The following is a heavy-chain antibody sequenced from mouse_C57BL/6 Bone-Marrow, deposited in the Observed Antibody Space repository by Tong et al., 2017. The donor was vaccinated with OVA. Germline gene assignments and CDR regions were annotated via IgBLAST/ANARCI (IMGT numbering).Heavy chain of an antibody. J-gene: IGHJ2*01. Sequence: VQLQESGAELVRPGTSVKISCKASGYTFTNYWLGWVKQRPGHGLEWIGDIYPGGGYTNYNEKFKGKATLTVDKSSSTAYMQLKSLTSEDSAVYYCAREGFITTVVESFDYWGQGTTLTVSS. CDR1: GYTFTNYW. D-gene: IGHD1-1*01. CDR2: IYPGGGYT. V-gene: IGHV1-63*01. CDR3: AREGFITTVVESFDY.